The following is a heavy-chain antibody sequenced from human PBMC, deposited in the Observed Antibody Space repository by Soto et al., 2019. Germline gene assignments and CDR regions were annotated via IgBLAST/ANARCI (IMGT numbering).Heavy chain of an antibody. CDR2: IKQDGSEK. Sequence: GGSLRLSCAASGFTFTKYLMTWVRQAPGKGLEWVATIKQDGSEKHYVDSVKGRFTISRDNAKNSLYLQMNALRAEDTAVYYCAMGNWLDSWGQGTLVTVSS. CDR3: AMGNWLDS. V-gene: IGHV3-7*01. CDR1: GFTFTKYL. J-gene: IGHJ4*02. D-gene: IGHD6-19*01.